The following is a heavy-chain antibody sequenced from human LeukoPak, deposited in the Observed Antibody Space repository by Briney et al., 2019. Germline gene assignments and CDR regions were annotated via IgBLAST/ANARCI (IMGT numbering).Heavy chain of an antibody. V-gene: IGHV4-34*01. CDR1: GGSFSGYY. Sequence: PSETLSLTCAVYGGSFSGYYWSWIRQPPGKGLEWIGEINHSGSTNYNPSLKSRVTISVDTSKNQFSLKLSSVTAADTAVYYCARSHSRGWNLWFDPWGQGTLVTVSS. CDR2: INHSGST. CDR3: ARSHSRGWNLWFDP. J-gene: IGHJ5*02. D-gene: IGHD6-19*01.